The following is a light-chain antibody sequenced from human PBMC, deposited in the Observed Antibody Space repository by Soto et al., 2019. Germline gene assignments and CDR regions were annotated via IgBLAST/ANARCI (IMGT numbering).Light chain of an antibody. Sequence: QSVLTQPASVSGSPGQSITISCTGTSSDVGSYNLVSWYQQHPGKAPKLMIYEGSKRPSGVSNRFSGSKSGNTASLTISGLHAEDAADYYRCSYAGSSPVVFGGGTKLTVL. CDR2: EGS. V-gene: IGLV2-23*01. J-gene: IGLJ2*01. CDR3: CSYAGSSPVV. CDR1: SSDVGSYNL.